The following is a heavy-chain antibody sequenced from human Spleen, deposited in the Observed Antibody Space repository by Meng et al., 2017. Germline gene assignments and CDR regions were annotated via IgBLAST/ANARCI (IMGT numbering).Heavy chain of an antibody. D-gene: IGHD1-1*01. CDR2: LDPGGGDP. CDR1: GFTVSHNY. Sequence: GESLKISCAASGFTVSHNYMSWVRQVPGKGLEWISRLDPGGGDPKYADSVKGRFTISRDNARDTVFLQMNSLSGDDTAVYYCANDRLSEWGQGTLVTVSS. V-gene: IGHV3-74*03. J-gene: IGHJ1*01. CDR3: ANDRLSE.